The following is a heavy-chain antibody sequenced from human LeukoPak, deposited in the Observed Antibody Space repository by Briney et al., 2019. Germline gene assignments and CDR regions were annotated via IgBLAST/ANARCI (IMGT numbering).Heavy chain of an antibody. V-gene: IGHV4-59*01. D-gene: IGHD5-18*01. J-gene: IGHJ5*02. CDR2: IYYSGST. CDR1: GGSFSGYY. Sequence: PSETLSLTCAVYGGSFSGYYWSWIRQPPGKGLEWIGYIYYSGSTNYNPSLKSRVTISVDTSKNQFSLKLSSVTAADTAVYYCAREDTAMGRPWFDPWGQGTLVTVSS. CDR3: AREDTAMGRPWFDP.